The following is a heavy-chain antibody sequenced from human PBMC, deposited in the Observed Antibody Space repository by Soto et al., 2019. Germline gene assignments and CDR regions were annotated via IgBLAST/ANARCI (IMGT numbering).Heavy chain of an antibody. V-gene: IGHV3-33*01. D-gene: IGHD4-4*01. Sequence: QVQLVESGGGVVQPGRSLRLSCAASGFTFSSYGMHWVRQAPGKGLEWVAVIWYDGSNKYYADSVKGRFTISRDNSKNTLYLQMNSLRAEDTAVYYCARDSVTSPSCFAYWGQGTLVTVSS. J-gene: IGHJ4*02. CDR3: ARDSVTSPSCFAY. CDR1: GFTFSSYG. CDR2: IWYDGSNK.